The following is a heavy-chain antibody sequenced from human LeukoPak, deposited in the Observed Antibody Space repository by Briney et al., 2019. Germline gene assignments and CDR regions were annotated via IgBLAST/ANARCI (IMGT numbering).Heavy chain of an antibody. J-gene: IGHJ4*02. D-gene: IGHD2-21*01. V-gene: IGHV1-69*02. CDR2: IIPILGIA. CDR1: GGTFSSYT. Sequence: VKVSCKASGGTFSSYTISWVRQAPGQGLEWMGRIIPILGIANYAQKFQGRVTITADKSTTTAYMELSSLRSEDTAVYYCARDYCGGDCYYFEYFDYRGQGTLVTVSS. CDR3: ARDYCGGDCYYFEYFDY.